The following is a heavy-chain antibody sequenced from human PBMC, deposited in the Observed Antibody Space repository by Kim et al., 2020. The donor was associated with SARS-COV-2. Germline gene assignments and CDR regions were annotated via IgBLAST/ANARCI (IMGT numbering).Heavy chain of an antibody. CDR3: ARDHYYGSESD. J-gene: IGHJ4*02. D-gene: IGHD3-10*01. Sequence: GASLRLSCAASGFTVRSNYMTWVRQAPGKGLEWVSVIFVGGTTYYADSVKGRFTISRDHSANTVYLQMTSLRAEDTAVYYCARDHYYGSESDWGQGTLVT. CDR2: IFVGGTT. CDR1: GFTVRSNY. V-gene: IGHV3-53*01.